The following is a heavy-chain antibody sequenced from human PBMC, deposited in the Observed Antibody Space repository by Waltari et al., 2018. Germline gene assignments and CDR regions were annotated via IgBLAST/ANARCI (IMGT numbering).Heavy chain of an antibody. CDR2: INQITGDT. Sequence: QVHLQESGPGLVKPSETLSLTCTVSNGSLNNHNCSWIRQPPGKRMEWIGWINQITGDTNYNPSLESRVIISSDISKNQFSLKLTSVTAADTAIYYCAREGSLYSSTGGWIGPWGQGMLVTVSS. CDR3: AREGSLYSSTGGWIGP. D-gene: IGHD2-2*01. CDR1: NGSLNNHN. J-gene: IGHJ5*01. V-gene: IGHV4-59*11.